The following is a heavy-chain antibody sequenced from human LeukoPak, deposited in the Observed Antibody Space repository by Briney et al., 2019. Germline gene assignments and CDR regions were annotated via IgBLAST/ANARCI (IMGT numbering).Heavy chain of an antibody. CDR1: GGSISSNNFY. CDR3: AREGIVLDGAFDI. D-gene: IGHD3-22*01. Sequence: SETLSLTCTVSGGSISSNNFYWGWIRQSPGKGLEWIGSIYYSGSTYYNPSLKSRVTISVDTSKNQFSLKLSSVTAADTAVYYCAREGIVLDGAFDIWGQGTMVTVSS. V-gene: IGHV4-39*07. CDR2: IYYSGST. J-gene: IGHJ3*02.